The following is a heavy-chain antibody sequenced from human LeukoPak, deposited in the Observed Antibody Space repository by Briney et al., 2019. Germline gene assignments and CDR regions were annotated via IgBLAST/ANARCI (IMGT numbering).Heavy chain of an antibody. J-gene: IGHJ6*03. V-gene: IGHV1-46*01. Sequence: ASVKVSCKASGYTFTSYDINWVRQATGQGLEWMGIINPSGGSTSYAQKFQGRVTMTEDTSTDTAYMELSSLRSEDTAVYYCAAGRRGYSYAHYYYMDVWGKGTTVTVSS. CDR1: GYTFTSYD. CDR2: INPSGGST. D-gene: IGHD5-18*01. CDR3: AAGRRGYSYAHYYYMDV.